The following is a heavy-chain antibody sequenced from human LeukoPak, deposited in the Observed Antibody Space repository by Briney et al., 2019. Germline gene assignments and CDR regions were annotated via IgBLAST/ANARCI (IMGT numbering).Heavy chain of an antibody. CDR3: ARVEVRQNYFDY. CDR2: INPNSGGT. Sequence: ASVTVSCKASGYTFTGYYMHWVRQAPGQGLEWMGWINPNSGGTNYAQKFQGRVTMTRDTSTSTAYMELRSLRSDDTAVYYCARVEVRQNYFDYWGQGTLIIVSS. CDR1: GYTFTGYY. J-gene: IGHJ4*02. D-gene: IGHD1-1*01. V-gene: IGHV1-2*02.